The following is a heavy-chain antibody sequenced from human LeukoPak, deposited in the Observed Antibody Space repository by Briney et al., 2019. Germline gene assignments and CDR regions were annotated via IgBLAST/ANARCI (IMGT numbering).Heavy chain of an antibody. CDR3: ARSHYYDSSGSKNNWFDP. J-gene: IGHJ5*02. CDR2: INHSGST. V-gene: IGHV4-34*01. CDR1: GGSFCGYY. Sequence: PSETLSLTCAVYGGSFCGYYWSWLRQPPGKGLEWIGEINHSGSTNSNPSLKSRVTISVDTSKNQFSLKLSSVTAADTALYYCARSHYYDSSGSKNNWFDPWGQGTLVTVSS. D-gene: IGHD3-22*01.